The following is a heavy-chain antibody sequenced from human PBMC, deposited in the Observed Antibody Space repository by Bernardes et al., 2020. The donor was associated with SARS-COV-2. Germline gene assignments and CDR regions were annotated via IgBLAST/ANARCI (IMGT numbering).Heavy chain of an antibody. V-gene: IGHV3-15*07. J-gene: IGHJ4*02. D-gene: IGHD6-19*01. CDR3: TTGDSSGWYGGGDH. Sequence: GGSLRLSCAASGFTFSNAWMNWVRQAPGKGLEWVGRIKSKAHGVTTDYAAPVKGRFTISRDDSKNTLYLQMNSLKIEDTAVYYCTTGDSSGWYGGGDHWGQGTLVTVSS. CDR2: IKSKAHGVTT. CDR1: GFTFSNAW.